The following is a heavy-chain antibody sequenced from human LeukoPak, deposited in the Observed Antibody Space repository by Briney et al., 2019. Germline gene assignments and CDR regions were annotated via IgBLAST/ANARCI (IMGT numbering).Heavy chain of an antibody. D-gene: IGHD5-12*01. Sequence: PGGSLRLSCAASGFIFGTYGMHWVRQAPGKGLEWVTFIRYDGSNKYYADSVKGRFTISRDNAKNSLYLQMNSLRAEDTAVYYCARQGAGYDEPIDYWGQGTLVTVSS. CDR1: GFIFGTYG. CDR3: ARQGAGYDEPIDY. J-gene: IGHJ4*02. V-gene: IGHV3-30*02. CDR2: IRYDGSNK.